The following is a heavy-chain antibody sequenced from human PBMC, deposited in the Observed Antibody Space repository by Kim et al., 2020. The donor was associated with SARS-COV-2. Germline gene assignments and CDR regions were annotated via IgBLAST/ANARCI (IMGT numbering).Heavy chain of an antibody. CDR2: IYYSGST. CDR1: GGSISSSSYY. J-gene: IGHJ4*02. D-gene: IGHD3-22*01. CDR3: ARLHYYDSSGYYETSYTHFDY. V-gene: IGHV4-39*01. Sequence: SETLSLTCTVSGGSISSSSYYWGWIRQPPGKGLEWIGSIYYSGSTYYNPSLKSRVTISVDTSKNQFSLKLSSVTAADTAVYYCARLHYYDSSGYYETSYTHFDYWGQGTLVTVSS.